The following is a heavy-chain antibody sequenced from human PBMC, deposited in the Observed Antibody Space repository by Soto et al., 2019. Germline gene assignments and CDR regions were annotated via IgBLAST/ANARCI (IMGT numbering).Heavy chain of an antibody. CDR1: GYTFTSYY. V-gene: IGHV1-46*01. D-gene: IGHD2-8*01. J-gene: IGHJ6*02. Sequence: VSVKVSCKASGYTFTSYYMHWVRQAPGQGLEWMAIINPSGGSTSYAQKFQGRVTMTRDTSTSTVYMELSSLRSEDTAVYYCATYGLPDCGHGVCHYGMDVWGQGTTVTVAS. CDR2: INPSGGST. CDR3: ATYGLPDCGHGVCHYGMDV.